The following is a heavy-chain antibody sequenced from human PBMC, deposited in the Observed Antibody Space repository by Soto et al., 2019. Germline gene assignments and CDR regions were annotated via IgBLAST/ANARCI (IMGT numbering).Heavy chain of an antibody. J-gene: IGHJ6*02. V-gene: IGHV4-34*01. Sequence: QVQLQQWGAGLLKPSETLSLTCAVYGGSFSGYYWSWIRQPPGKGLEWIGEINHSGSTNYNPSLKSRVTISVDTSKNQCTLKLSSVTAAETAVYYWARALTITYGWNYYGMDVWGQGTTVTVSS. CDR2: INHSGST. CDR3: ARALTITYGWNYYGMDV. CDR1: GGSFSGYY. D-gene: IGHD3-10*01.